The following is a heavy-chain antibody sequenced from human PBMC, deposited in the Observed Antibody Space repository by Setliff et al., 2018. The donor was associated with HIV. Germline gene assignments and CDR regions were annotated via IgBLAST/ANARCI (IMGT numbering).Heavy chain of an antibody. J-gene: IGHJ3*02. D-gene: IGHD3-16*01. CDR3: ARRTIWGDAFDI. V-gene: IGHV4-38-2*02. CDR1: GYSISSGYY. CDR2: IYHSGST. Sequence: SETLSLTCNVSGYSISSGYYWGWVRQPPGKGLEWIANIYHSGSTYNTPSLKSRVTISLDTSKNQFSLRLSSVTAADTAIYYCARRTIWGDAFDIWGQGTMVTVSS.